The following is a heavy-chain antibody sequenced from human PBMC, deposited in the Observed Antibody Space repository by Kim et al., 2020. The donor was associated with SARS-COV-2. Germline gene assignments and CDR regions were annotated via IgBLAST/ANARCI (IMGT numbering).Heavy chain of an antibody. CDR1: GGTFSSYA. Sequence: SVKVSCKASGGTFSSYAISWVRQAPGQGLEWMGRIIPILGIANYAQKFQGRVTITADKSTSTAYMELSRLRSEDTAVYYCAIGRPITMIVVVIENAFDIWGQGTMVTVSS. CDR2: IIPILGIA. D-gene: IGHD3-22*01. V-gene: IGHV1-69*04. J-gene: IGHJ3*02. CDR3: AIGRPITMIVVVIENAFDI.